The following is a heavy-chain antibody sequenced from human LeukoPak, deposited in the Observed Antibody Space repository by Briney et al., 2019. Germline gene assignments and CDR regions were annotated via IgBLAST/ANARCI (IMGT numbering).Heavy chain of an antibody. Sequence: GGSLRLSCAASGFTISSYSMNWVRQAPGKGLEWVSSISSSSSYIYYADSVKGRFTISRDNAKNSLYLQMNSLRAEDTTVYYCARSYCSSTSCFLHYWGQGTLVIVSS. V-gene: IGHV3-21*01. CDR1: GFTISSYS. CDR3: ARSYCSSTSCFLHY. J-gene: IGHJ4*02. CDR2: ISSSSSYI. D-gene: IGHD2-2*01.